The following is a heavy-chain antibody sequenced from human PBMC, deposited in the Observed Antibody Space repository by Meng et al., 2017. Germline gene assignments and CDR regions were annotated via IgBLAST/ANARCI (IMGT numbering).Heavy chain of an antibody. Sequence: GQLLQSAFELKKPGASVTGSCKASGYTFTSYAMNWVRQAPGQGLEWMGWINTNTGNPTYAQGFTGRFVFSLDTSVSKAYLQISSLKAEDTAVYYCAREGRVDFDYWGQGTLVTVSS. CDR3: AREGRVDFDY. CDR2: INTNTGNP. V-gene: IGHV7-4-1*02. CDR1: GYTFTSYA. J-gene: IGHJ4*02. D-gene: IGHD1-26*01.